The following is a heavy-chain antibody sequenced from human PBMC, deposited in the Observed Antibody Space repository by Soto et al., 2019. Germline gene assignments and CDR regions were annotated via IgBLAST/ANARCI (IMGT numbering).Heavy chain of an antibody. CDR3: ATVRGVGRYWFDT. CDR1: GYTFTGYY. V-gene: IGHV1-24*01. D-gene: IGHD2-8*02. J-gene: IGHJ5*02. CDR2: FDPKDGKV. Sequence: GASVKVSCKASGYTFTGYYLHWVRQAPGQGLEWMGGFDPKDGKVVYAQTLAARVTMTEDTATDTVYMELESLTSEDTAVYHCATVRGVGRYWFDTWGPGILVTVSS.